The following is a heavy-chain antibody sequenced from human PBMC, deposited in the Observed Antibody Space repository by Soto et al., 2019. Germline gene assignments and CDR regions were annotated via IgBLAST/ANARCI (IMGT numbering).Heavy chain of an antibody. V-gene: IGHV1-69*12. J-gene: IGHJ4*02. D-gene: IGHD3-22*01. CDR3: ASHYDSSGDYYRGLDY. Sequence: QVQLVQSGAEVKKPGSSVKVSCKASGGTFSSYAISWVRQAPGQGLEWMGGIIPIFGTADYAQKFQGRVTITAAESTSTAYMELSSLRSEDTAVYYCASHYDSSGDYYRGLDYWGQGTLVTVSS. CDR2: IIPIFGTA. CDR1: GGTFSSYA.